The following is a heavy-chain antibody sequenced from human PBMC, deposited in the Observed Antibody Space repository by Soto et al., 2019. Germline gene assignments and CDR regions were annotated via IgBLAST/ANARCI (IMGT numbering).Heavy chain of an antibody. V-gene: IGHV3-23*01. J-gene: IGHJ4*02. Sequence: VGSLRLSCAASGFTFSSYAMSWVRQAPGKGLEWVSAISGSGGSTYYADSVKGRFTISRDNSKNTLYLQMNSLRAEDTAVYYCASSAGYSSGWYGYWGQGTLVTVSS. CDR3: ASSAGYSSGWYGY. CDR2: ISGSGGST. D-gene: IGHD6-19*01. CDR1: GFTFSSYA.